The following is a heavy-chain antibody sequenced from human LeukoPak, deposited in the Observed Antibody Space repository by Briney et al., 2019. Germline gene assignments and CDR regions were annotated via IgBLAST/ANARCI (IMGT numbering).Heavy chain of an antibody. J-gene: IGHJ4*02. CDR1: AYTLTSYH. V-gene: IGHV1-46*01. D-gene: IGHD3-22*01. Sequence: GASVKVSCKASAYTLTSYHMHWVRQAPGQGLEWMAITNPSGDSTNYAQKFQGRVTMTRDTSTSTVYMELSRLTSEDTAVYYCARDSDYYDSSGYPDYWGQGTLVTVSS. CDR3: ARDSDYYDSSGYPDY. CDR2: TNPSGDST.